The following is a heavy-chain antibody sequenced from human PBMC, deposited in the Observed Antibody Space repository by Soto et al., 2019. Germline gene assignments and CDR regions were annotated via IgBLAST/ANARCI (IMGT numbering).Heavy chain of an antibody. V-gene: IGHV1-69*06. Sequence: SVKVSCKASGGTFSNYVVNWVRQAPGQGLEWMGRIIPISGAANYAQKFQGRVAITADKSTSTSYMELSRLRSDDTAVYYCERDMTRTVLPYFYFWAQGTLVTVPS. J-gene: IGHJ4*02. D-gene: IGHD1-7*01. CDR1: GGTFSNYV. CDR3: ERDMTRTVLPYFYF. CDR2: IIPISGAA.